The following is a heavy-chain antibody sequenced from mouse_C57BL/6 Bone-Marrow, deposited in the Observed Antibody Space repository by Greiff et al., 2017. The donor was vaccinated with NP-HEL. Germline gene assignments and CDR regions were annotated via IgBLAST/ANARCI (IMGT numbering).Heavy chain of an antibody. J-gene: IGHJ3*01. V-gene: IGHV1-81*01. CDR3: ARNYGSSPWFAY. D-gene: IGHD1-1*01. CDR2: IYPRSGNT. Sequence: VQLQQSGAELARPGASVKLSCKASGYTFTSYGISWVKQRTGQGLEWIGEIYPRSGNTYYNEKFKGKATLTADKSSSTAYMELRSLTSEDSAGYFWARNYGSSPWFAYWGQGTLVTVSA. CDR1: GYTFTSYG.